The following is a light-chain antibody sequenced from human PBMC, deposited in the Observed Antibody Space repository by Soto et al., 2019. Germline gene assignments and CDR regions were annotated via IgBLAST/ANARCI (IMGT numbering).Light chain of an antibody. CDR2: GSS. CDR1: QAIRND. V-gene: IGKV1-17*01. J-gene: IGKJ1*01. Sequence: DIHRTQSPSSLSASVGDRVTITCRASQAIRNDLAWYQQKPGRAPKRLIYGSSSLQSGVPLRFSGRGSGTEFTLTISSLQPEDFATYYCLQHNVFPRTFGQGTKVDIK. CDR3: LQHNVFPRT.